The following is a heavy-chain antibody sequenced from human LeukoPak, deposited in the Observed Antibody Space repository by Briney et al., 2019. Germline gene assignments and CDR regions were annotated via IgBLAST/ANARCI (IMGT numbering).Heavy chain of an antibody. Sequence: SETLSLTCTVSGGSISSGSYYWSWIRQPAGQGLEYIGRMYTSGSTNYNPSLKSRVTISVDTSKNQFSLKLSSVTAADTAVYYCARVPKRRWFGELLPTQTNYYFDYWGQGTLVTVSS. CDR1: GGSISSGSYY. CDR3: ARVPKRRWFGELLPTQTNYYFDY. V-gene: IGHV4-61*02. CDR2: MYTSGST. J-gene: IGHJ4*02. D-gene: IGHD3-10*01.